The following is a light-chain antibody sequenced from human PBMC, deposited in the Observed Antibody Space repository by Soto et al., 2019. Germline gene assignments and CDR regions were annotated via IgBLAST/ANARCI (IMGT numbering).Light chain of an antibody. CDR3: CAYAGGYTYL. J-gene: IGLJ1*01. CDR2: DVA. V-gene: IGLV2-11*01. CDR1: GNDVGAYNY. Sequence: QSVLTQPRSVSGSPGQSVTISCTGTGNDVGAYNYFYWYQQHPGRPPKLMIYDVARWPSGVPDRFSGSKSGNTASLTISGLQAEEEADYFCCAYAGGYTYLFGTGTKVTVL.